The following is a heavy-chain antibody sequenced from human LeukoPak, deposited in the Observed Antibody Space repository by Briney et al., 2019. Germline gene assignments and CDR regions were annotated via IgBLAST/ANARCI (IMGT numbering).Heavy chain of an antibody. CDR3: ARVHDPYYYDSSGDPAGEEEYFQH. D-gene: IGHD3-22*01. Sequence: GASVKVSCKASGGTFSSYAISWVRQAPGQGLEWMGRIIPILGIANYAQKFQGRVTITADKSTSTAYMELSSLRSEDTAVYYCARVHDPYYYDSSGDPAGEEEYFQHWGQGTLVTVSS. V-gene: IGHV1-69*04. CDR1: GGTFSSYA. CDR2: IIPILGIA. J-gene: IGHJ1*01.